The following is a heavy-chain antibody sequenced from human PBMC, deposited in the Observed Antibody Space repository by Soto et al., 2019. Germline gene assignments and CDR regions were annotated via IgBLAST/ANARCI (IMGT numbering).Heavy chain of an antibody. Sequence: TLSLTCTVSGGSISSGDYYWSWIRQPPGKGLEWIGYIHHSGSTNYNPSLKSRVTISVDTSKNQFSLILSSVTAADTAVYYCAGAFISRFDYWGQKTLVTVSS. J-gene: IGHJ4*02. D-gene: IGHD3-10*01. CDR1: GGSISSGDYY. CDR2: IHHSGST. V-gene: IGHV4-30-4*01. CDR3: AGAFISRFDY.